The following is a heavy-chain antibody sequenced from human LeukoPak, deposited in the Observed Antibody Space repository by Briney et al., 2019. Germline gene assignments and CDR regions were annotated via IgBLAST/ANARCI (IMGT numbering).Heavy chain of an antibody. CDR3: ARGPNYYGSGSYSDY. CDR2: IIPIFGTA. D-gene: IGHD3-10*01. V-gene: IGHV1-69*13. Sequence: ASVKVSCKASGGTFSSYAISWVRQAPGQGLEWMGGIIPIFGTANYAQKFQGRVTITADESTSTAYMELSSLRSEDTAVYYCARGPNYYGSGSYSDYWGQGTQVTVSS. J-gene: IGHJ4*02. CDR1: GGTFSSYA.